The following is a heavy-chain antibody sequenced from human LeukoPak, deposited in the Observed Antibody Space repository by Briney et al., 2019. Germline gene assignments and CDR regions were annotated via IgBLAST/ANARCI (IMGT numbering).Heavy chain of an antibody. CDR2: ITSSSSYI. CDR3: ARGGTPSSSWYTKSKNWFDP. D-gene: IGHD6-13*01. Sequence: GGSLRLSCAASGFIFSSYSMNCVRQAPGKGLEWVSSITSSSSYIYYADSVKGRFTLSRDNAKNSLYLQMNSLRAEDTAVYYCARGGTPSSSWYTKSKNWFDPWGQGTLVTVSS. V-gene: IGHV3-21*01. CDR1: GFIFSSYS. J-gene: IGHJ5*02.